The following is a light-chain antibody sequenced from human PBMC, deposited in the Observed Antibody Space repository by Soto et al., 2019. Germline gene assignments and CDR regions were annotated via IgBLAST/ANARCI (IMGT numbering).Light chain of an antibody. V-gene: IGKV1-9*01. Sequence: DIQLTQSPSFLSASVGDRVTITCRASQGISSYLARYQQKPGKAPKLLIYAASTLQSGVPSRFSGSGSGTEFTLTISSLQPEDFATYYCQQLNSYPWITFGQGTRLEIK. CDR1: QGISSY. J-gene: IGKJ5*01. CDR3: QQLNSYPWIT. CDR2: AAS.